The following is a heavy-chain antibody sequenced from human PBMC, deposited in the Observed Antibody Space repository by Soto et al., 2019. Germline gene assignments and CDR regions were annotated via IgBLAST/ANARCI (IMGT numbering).Heavy chain of an antibody. J-gene: IGHJ4*02. CDR3: ARPLWFGELSWDLAH. Sequence: QVQLVESGGGMVQPGRSLRLSCAASGFTFSSYGMHWVRQAPGKGLEWGAVISYDGSNKYYADSVKGRFTISRDNSKNTLYLQMNRLRAEETAVDYWARPLWFGELSWDLAHWGQGSLVTVSS. V-gene: IGHV3-30*03. D-gene: IGHD3-10*01. CDR2: ISYDGSNK. CDR1: GFTFSSYG.